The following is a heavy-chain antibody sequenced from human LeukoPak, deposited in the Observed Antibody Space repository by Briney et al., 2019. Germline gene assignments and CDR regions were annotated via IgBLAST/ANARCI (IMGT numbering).Heavy chain of an antibody. CDR2: ITPMSATP. CDR1: AGTFSRYA. CDR3: AGDPPGTPVGFDT. J-gene: IGHJ3*02. D-gene: IGHD3-10*01. V-gene: IGHV1-69*06. Sequence: SVKVSCKTSAGTFSRYAISWVRQAPGQGLEWMGRITPMSATPSQTQWIQGRVTITADISTNTVYLDLSSLRSEDTALYFCAGDPPGTPVGFDTWGQGTMVTVSS.